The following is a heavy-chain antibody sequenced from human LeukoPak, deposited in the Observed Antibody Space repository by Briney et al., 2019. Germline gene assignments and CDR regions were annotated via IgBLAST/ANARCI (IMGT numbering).Heavy chain of an antibody. J-gene: IGHJ4*02. Sequence: GGSLTLSCAASGFTFNFYNMNWVRQAPGKGLEWLSYISGSSTTVHYADSVKGRSTVSRDNAKNSLYLQMDSLRAEDTAVYYCVRIDSSGDLSFDLWGQGTLVTVAS. CDR3: VRIDSSGDLSFDL. CDR2: ISGSSTTV. D-gene: IGHD3-22*01. CDR1: GFTFNFYN. V-gene: IGHV3-48*01.